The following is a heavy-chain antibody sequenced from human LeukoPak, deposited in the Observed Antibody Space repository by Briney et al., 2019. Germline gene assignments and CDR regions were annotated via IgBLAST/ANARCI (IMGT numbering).Heavy chain of an antibody. CDR2: ISSSGSYI. Sequence: GGSLRLSCAASGFTFSSYTMAWVRQAPGKGLEWVSSISSSGSYIHYADSVKGRFTISRDNAKNSLYLQMNSLGAEDTAVYYCARGLGGLLGSPRGGSYYGYWGQGTLVTVSS. V-gene: IGHV3-21*01. CDR1: GFTFSSYT. D-gene: IGHD1-26*01. J-gene: IGHJ4*02. CDR3: ARGLGGLLGSPRGGSYYGY.